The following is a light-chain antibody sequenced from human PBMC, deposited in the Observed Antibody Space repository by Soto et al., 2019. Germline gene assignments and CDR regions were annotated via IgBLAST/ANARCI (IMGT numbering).Light chain of an antibody. CDR2: GAS. CDR3: QHYNNWPPYT. J-gene: IGKJ2*01. Sequence: EIVMTQSPATLSVSPGERATLSCRASQSVSSNLAWYQQKPGQAPRLLIFGASTRATGIPARFSGSGSGTDFTLNISSLQSEDFAVYYCQHYNNWPPYT. CDR1: QSVSSN. V-gene: IGKV3-15*01.